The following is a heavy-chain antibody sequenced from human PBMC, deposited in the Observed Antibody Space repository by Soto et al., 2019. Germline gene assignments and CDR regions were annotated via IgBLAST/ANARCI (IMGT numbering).Heavy chain of an antibody. Sequence: SETLSLTCTVSGGSISSSSYYWGWIRQPPGKGLEWIGYIYYSGSTYYNPSLKSRVTISVDTSKNQFSLKLSSVTAADTAVYYCARASTHLPAARNDAFDIWGQGTMVTV. CDR3: ARASTHLPAARNDAFDI. CDR2: IYYSGST. CDR1: GGSISSSSYY. J-gene: IGHJ3*02. D-gene: IGHD2-2*01. V-gene: IGHV4-30-4*08.